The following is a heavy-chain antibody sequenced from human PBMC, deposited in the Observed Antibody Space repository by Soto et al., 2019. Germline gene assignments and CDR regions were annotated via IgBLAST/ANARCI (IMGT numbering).Heavy chain of an antibody. CDR2: IYYTGTT. D-gene: IGHD3-9*01. CDR1: GDSLSGYY. V-gene: IGHV4-59*08. Sequence: SETLSLSCTVSGDSLSGYYWSWIRQPPGKGLEWVGYIYYTGTTTYNPSLKSRLTLSVDTSKNQFSLKLSSVTAADTAVYYCARHSGYEVYDYWGQGTLVTVAS. J-gene: IGHJ4*02. CDR3: ARHSGYEVYDY.